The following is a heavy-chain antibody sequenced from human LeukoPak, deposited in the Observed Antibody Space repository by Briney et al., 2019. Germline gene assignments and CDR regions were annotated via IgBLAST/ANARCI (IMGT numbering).Heavy chain of an antibody. D-gene: IGHD6-13*01. CDR2: IYYSGST. J-gene: IGHJ4*02. CDR3: ARDRSAAPADY. Sequence: SETLSLTCTVSRAFISSYYWSWIRQPPGKGLEWIGYIYYSGSTNYNPSLKSRVAISVDTSKNQFSLKLSSVTAADTAVYYCARDRSAAPADYWGQGTLVTVSS. CDR1: RAFISSYY. V-gene: IGHV4-59*12.